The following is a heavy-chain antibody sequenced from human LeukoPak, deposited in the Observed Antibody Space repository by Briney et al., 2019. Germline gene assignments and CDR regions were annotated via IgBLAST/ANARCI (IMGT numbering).Heavy chain of an antibody. CDR2: LSGSGGST. D-gene: IGHD6-19*01. CDR3: AKTPRNSGWWIDY. V-gene: IGHV3-23*01. CDR1: GFTFSSYA. J-gene: IGHJ4*02. Sequence: GGSLRLSCAASGFTFSSYAMNWVRQAPGKGGEWVSALSGSGGSTSYADSVKGRFTISRDNSRDTLYLQMKSLRAEDTAVYYCAKTPRNSGWWIDYRGQGTLVTVSS.